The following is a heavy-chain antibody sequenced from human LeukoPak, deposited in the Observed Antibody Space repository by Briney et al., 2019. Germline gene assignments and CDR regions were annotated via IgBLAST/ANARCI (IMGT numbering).Heavy chain of an antibody. J-gene: IGHJ3*02. CDR1: GYTFTGYY. CDR2: INPNTGGT. V-gene: IGHV1-2*06. Sequence: ASVKVSCKASGYTFTGYYIHWVRQAPGQGLDWMGRINPNTGGTNYAQKFQGRVTMTRDTSISTAYMELSRLRSDDTAVYYCVRAARGAFDIWGQGTMVTVSS. CDR3: VRAARGAFDI. D-gene: IGHD2-15*01.